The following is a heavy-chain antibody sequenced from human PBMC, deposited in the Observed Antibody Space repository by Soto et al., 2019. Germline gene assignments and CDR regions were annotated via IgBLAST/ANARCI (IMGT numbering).Heavy chain of an antibody. D-gene: IGHD4-17*01. CDR3: ARRPYGDYGDYFDY. CDR2: IKQDGSEK. CDR1: GFTLSSFW. V-gene: IGHV3-7*01. J-gene: IGHJ4*02. Sequence: EVQLVESGGSLVQPGGSLRLSCAASGFTLSSFWMSWVRQAPGKGLEWVANIKQDGSEKYYVDSVRGRFSISRDNAKNSLCLQMSSLRAEDTAVYYCARRPYGDYGDYFDYWGQGTLVTGSS.